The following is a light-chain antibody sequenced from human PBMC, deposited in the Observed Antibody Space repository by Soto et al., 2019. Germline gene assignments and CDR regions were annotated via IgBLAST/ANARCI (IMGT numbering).Light chain of an antibody. Sequence: AIRMTQSPSSFSASTGDRVTITCRASQGISSDLAWYKQKPEKAPKLLIYAESTLQSGVPSRFSGSGAGTDFTRTISCLQSEDFATYYCQQYDSYPRTFGQGTKLEIK. V-gene: IGKV1-8*01. CDR1: QGISSD. CDR2: AES. J-gene: IGKJ2*01. CDR3: QQYDSYPRT.